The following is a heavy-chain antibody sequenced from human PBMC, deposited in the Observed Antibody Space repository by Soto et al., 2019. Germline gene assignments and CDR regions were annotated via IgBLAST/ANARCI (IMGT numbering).Heavy chain of an antibody. D-gene: IGHD2-8*01. CDR1: GFTFGSYW. CDR2: IKFDASVK. V-gene: IGHV3-7*01. CDR3: ARDSEYVSRTSVNHHLDY. J-gene: IGHJ4*02. Sequence: GGSLRPSCAASGFTFGSYWMSWVRQAPGKGLEGVATIKFDASVKKYVDSVKGRFTMSRENTKHSVYLQMSSLRAGDTAVYYCARDSEYVSRTSVNHHLDYWGQETQATVSA.